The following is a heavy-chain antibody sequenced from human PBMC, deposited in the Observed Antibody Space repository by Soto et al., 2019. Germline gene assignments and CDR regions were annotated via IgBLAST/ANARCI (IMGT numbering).Heavy chain of an antibody. J-gene: IGHJ5*02. V-gene: IGHV1-18*04. CDR3: AKSEYSGYDSWFDP. CDR2: ISAYNGNT. Sequence: ASVKVSCKASGYTFTSYGISWVREAPGQGLEWMGWISAYNGNTNYAQKLQGRVTMTTDTSTSTAYMELRSLRSDDTAVYYCAKSEYSGYDSWFDPWGQGTLVTVSS. CDR1: GYTFTSYG. D-gene: IGHD5-12*01.